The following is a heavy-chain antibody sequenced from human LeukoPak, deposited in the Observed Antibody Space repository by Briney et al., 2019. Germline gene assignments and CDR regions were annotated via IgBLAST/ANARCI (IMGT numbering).Heavy chain of an antibody. V-gene: IGHV3-74*01. CDR1: GFTSSSYY. D-gene: IGHD6-19*01. CDR3: ARAIAVTGTGGYH. CDR2: INSDGSST. Sequence: GGSLRLSCAASGFTSSSYYMHWVRQAPGKGLVWVSRINSDGSSTSYADSVKGRFTISRDNAKNTLYLQMNSLRAEDTAVYYCARAIAVTGTGGYHWGQGTLVTVSS. J-gene: IGHJ5*02.